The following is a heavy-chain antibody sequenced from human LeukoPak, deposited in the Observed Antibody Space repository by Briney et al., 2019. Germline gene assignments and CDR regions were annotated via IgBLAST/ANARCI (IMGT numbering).Heavy chain of an antibody. CDR3: ARNFKLAEAVGLYYFDY. CDR1: GGTFSSYA. V-gene: IGHV1-69*01. D-gene: IGHD6-19*01. Sequence: ASVKVCCKASGGTFSSYAISWVRQAPGQGLEWMGGIIPLFGTANYAQKFQGRVTITADESTSTAYMELSSLRSEDTAVYYCARNFKLAEAVGLYYFDYWGQGTLVTVSS. J-gene: IGHJ4*02. CDR2: IIPLFGTA.